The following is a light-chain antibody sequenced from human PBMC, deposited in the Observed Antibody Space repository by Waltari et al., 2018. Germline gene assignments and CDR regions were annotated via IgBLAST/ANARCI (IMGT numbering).Light chain of an antibody. CDR3: SSYTTSRTLV. CDR2: EVR. V-gene: IGLV2-14*01. J-gene: IGLJ3*02. CDR1: SSDVRAYNS. Sequence: QSALTQPASVSGSPGQSITISCTGTSSDVRAYNSVSWYQQKPGKAPQLILYEVRDRPPGVPNRVTCSKSCYTAFLTSSGLQAEDEADYYCSSYTTSRTLVFGGGTKLTVL.